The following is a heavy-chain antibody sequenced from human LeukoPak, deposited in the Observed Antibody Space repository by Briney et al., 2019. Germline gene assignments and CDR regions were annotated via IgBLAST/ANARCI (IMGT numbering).Heavy chain of an antibody. CDR1: GFTFDDYA. Sequence: GRSLRLSCAASGFTFDDYAMHWVRQAPGKGLEWVSGISWNSGSIGYADSVKGRFTISRDNAKNSLYLQMNSLRAEDMALYYCAKDNYYDSSGHFDYWGQGTLVTVSS. CDR3: AKDNYYDSSGHFDY. V-gene: IGHV3-9*03. J-gene: IGHJ4*02. D-gene: IGHD3-22*01. CDR2: ISWNSGSI.